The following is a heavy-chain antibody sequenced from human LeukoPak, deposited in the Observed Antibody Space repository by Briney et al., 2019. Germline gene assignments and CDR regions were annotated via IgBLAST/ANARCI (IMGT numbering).Heavy chain of an antibody. CDR3: AKEHTVRGVIFWFDP. V-gene: IGHV3-30*18. D-gene: IGHD3-10*01. Sequence: GGSLRLSCAASGFTFSTYGMHWVRQSPGKGLEWVTVISNDGSDKYYADSVMGRFTISRDNSENTPYLEMNSLRAEDTAVYFCAKEHTVRGVIFWFDPWGQGTLVTVSS. CDR2: ISNDGSDK. J-gene: IGHJ5*02. CDR1: GFTFSTYG.